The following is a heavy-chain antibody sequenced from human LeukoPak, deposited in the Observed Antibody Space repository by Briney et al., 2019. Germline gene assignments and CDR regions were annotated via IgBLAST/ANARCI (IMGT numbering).Heavy chain of an antibody. CDR3: ARDRGYFVFDY. J-gene: IGHJ4*02. CDR1: GFTFSRFW. CDR2: IKEDGSDK. Sequence: PGGYLRLSCAASGFTFSRFWMTRVRQAPGKGLEWVANIKEDGSDKYYVDSVKGRFTVSRDNAKNSLYLKMNSLRDEDTAVYYCARDRGYFVFDYWGQGTLVTVSS. V-gene: IGHV3-7*01. D-gene: IGHD2-15*01.